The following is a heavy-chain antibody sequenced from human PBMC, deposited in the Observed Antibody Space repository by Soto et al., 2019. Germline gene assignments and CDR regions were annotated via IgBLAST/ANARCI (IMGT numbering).Heavy chain of an antibody. CDR1: GFNFSDYY. Sequence: GSRRLSYAASGFNFSDYYMSWICQGPGKGLEWVSYISSSGSTIYYADSVKGRFTISRDNAKNSLYLQMNSLRAEDTAVYYCAREILVWGSSHYGMDVWGQGTTVTVSS. CDR3: AREILVWGSSHYGMDV. V-gene: IGHV3-11*01. CDR2: ISSSGSTI. D-gene: IGHD7-27*01. J-gene: IGHJ6*02.